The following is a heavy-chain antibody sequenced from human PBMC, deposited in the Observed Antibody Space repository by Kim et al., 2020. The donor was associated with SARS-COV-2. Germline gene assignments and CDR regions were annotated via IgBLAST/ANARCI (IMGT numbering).Heavy chain of an antibody. CDR1: GGSISSSSYY. J-gene: IGHJ6*02. CDR3: ARPITMVRGVIPNYYYYGMDV. Sequence: SETLSLTCTVSGGSISSSSYYWGWIRQPPGKGLEWIGSIYYSGSTYYNPSLKSRVTISVDTSKNQFSLKLSSVTAADTAVYYCARPITMVRGVIPNYYYYGMDVWGQGTTVTVSS. D-gene: IGHD3-10*01. CDR2: IYYSGST. V-gene: IGHV4-39*01.